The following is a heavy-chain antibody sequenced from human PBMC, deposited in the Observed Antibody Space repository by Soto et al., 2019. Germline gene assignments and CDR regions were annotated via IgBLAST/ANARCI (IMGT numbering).Heavy chain of an antibody. Sequence: SLRLSCAASGFTFSSYSMNWVRQAPGKGLEWVSSISSSSSYIYYADSVKGRFTISRDNAKNSLYLQMNSLRAEDTAVYYCARDKRTYLGIAVAGPQDYWGQGTLVTVSS. CDR2: ISSSSSYI. V-gene: IGHV3-21*01. CDR3: ARDKRTYLGIAVAGPQDY. J-gene: IGHJ4*02. CDR1: GFTFSSYS. D-gene: IGHD6-19*01.